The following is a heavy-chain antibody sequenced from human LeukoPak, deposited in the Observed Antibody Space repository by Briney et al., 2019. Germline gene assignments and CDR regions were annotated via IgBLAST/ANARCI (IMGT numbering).Heavy chain of an antibody. CDR3: ARLLYGDYVFDP. CDR2: IIPIFGTA. J-gene: IGHJ5*02. Sequence: AASVKVSCKASGGTFSGYAISWVRQAPGQGLEWMGGIIPIFGTANYAQKFQGRVTITADKSTSTAYMELSSLRSEDTAVYYCARLLYGDYVFDPWGQGTLVTVSS. D-gene: IGHD4-17*01. V-gene: IGHV1-69*06. CDR1: GGTFSGYA.